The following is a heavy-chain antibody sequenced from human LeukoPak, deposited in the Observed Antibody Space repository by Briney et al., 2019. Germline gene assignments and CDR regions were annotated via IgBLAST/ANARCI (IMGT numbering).Heavy chain of an antibody. CDR2: MNPSSGKT. D-gene: IGHD4-23*01. CDR1: GYTLTRYD. Sequence: GASVEVSCKASGYTLTRYDINWVRQATGQGLEWMGWMNPSSGKTGYAQKFQGRISMTRNTSISTAYMELSSLRSEDTAVYYCARETPSRYFDYWGQGTLVTVSS. CDR3: ARETPSRYFDY. V-gene: IGHV1-8*01. J-gene: IGHJ4*02.